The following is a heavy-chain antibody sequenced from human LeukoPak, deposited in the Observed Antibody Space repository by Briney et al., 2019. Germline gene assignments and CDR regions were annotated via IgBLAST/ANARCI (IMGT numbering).Heavy chain of an antibody. CDR1: GFTFSDYW. CDR3: AGADAGVADAGWFDP. CDR2: INGNGRST. Sequence: PGGSLRLSCAVSGFTFSDYWMHWVRQAPGKGLVWVSRINGNGRSTAYAGSVKGRFTISRDNAKNTLYLQMNSLRVEDTAVYYCAGADAGVADAGWFDPWGQGTLVTVSS. V-gene: IGHV3-74*01. J-gene: IGHJ5*02. D-gene: IGHD3-10*01.